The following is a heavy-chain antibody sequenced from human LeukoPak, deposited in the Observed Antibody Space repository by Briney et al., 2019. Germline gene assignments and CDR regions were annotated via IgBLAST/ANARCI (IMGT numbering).Heavy chain of an antibody. CDR2: ISPDGSEK. CDR1: RFTLSTYW. Sequence: PGGSLRLYCASSRFTLSTYWMTWVRQAPGKGLEWVANISPDGSEKSHVDSVKGRFTVSRDNAENSLYLQMNSLTAEDTAVYYCARTILTGYNFWGQGTPVTVSS. D-gene: IGHD3-9*01. V-gene: IGHV3-7*03. J-gene: IGHJ4*02. CDR3: ARTILTGYNF.